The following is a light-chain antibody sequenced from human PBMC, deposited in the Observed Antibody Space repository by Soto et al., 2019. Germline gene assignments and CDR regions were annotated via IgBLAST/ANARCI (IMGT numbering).Light chain of an antibody. CDR1: QSISGW. V-gene: IGKV1-5*01. CDR2: DAS. Sequence: DIQMTQSPSTLSASVGDRVTITCRASQSISGWLAWYQQKPGKPPKLLIYDASSLEGGVPSRFSGSGSGTEFTLTISSLQPDDFATYYCQQYYSYPWTFGQGTKVAI. CDR3: QQYYSYPWT. J-gene: IGKJ1*01.